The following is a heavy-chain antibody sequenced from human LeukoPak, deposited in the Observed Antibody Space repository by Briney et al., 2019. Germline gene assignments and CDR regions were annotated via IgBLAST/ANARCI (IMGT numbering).Heavy chain of an antibody. CDR3: AGRYSSSWPGSFDY. V-gene: IGHV4-34*01. D-gene: IGHD6-13*01. CDR1: GGSFSGYY. CDR2: INHSGST. J-gene: IGHJ4*02. Sequence: SETLSLTCAVHGGSFSGYYWSWIRQPPGKGLEWIGEINHSGSTNYNPSLKSRVTISVDTSKNQFSLKLSSVTAADTTVYYCAGRYSSSWPGSFDYWGQGTLVTVSS.